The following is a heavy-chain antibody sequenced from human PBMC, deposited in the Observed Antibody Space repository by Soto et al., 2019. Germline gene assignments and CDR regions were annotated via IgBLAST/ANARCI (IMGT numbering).Heavy chain of an antibody. Sequence: EVQLEESGGGLVKPGGSLRLSCVASGLTINTYSMMWVRQAPGKGLEWVSSISSSSSNIYYADSVKGRFTISRDNAKNSLYLQMNSLRAEDTAVYYCARDLYYYASSGFNYWGQGTLVTVSS. CDR1: GLTINTYS. CDR2: ISSSSSNI. D-gene: IGHD3-22*01. V-gene: IGHV3-21*01. CDR3: ARDLYYYASSGFNY. J-gene: IGHJ4*02.